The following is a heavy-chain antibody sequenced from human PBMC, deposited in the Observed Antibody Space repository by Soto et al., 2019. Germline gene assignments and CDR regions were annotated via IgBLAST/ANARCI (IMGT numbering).Heavy chain of an antibody. J-gene: IGHJ4*02. V-gene: IGHV4-34*01. D-gene: IGHD3-10*01. CDR2: INHSGST. Sequence: GKGLEWIGEINHSGSTNYNPSLKSRVTISVDTSKNQFSLKLSSVTAADTAVYFCARGSRGLRCFGGRLEYWLQGTLDTV. CDR3: ARGSRGLRCFGGRLEY.